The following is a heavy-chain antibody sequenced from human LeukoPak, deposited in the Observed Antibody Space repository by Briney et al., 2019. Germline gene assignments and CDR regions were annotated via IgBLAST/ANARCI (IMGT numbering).Heavy chain of an antibody. CDR3: ARARSPSSGYLLRDHNWFDP. V-gene: IGHV1-69*05. CDR2: IIPIFGTA. CDR1: GGTFSSYA. D-gene: IGHD3-22*01. J-gene: IGHJ5*02. Sequence: ASVKVSCKASGGTFSSYAISWVRQAPGQGLEWMWGIIPIFGTANYAQKFQGRVTITTDESTSTAYMELSSLRSEDTAVYYCARARSPSSGYLLRDHNWFDPWGQGTLVTVSS.